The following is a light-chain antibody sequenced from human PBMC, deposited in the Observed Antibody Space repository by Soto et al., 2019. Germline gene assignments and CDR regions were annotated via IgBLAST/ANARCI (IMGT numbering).Light chain of an antibody. V-gene: IGKV1-39*01. Sequence: DIQLTQSPSSLSASVGDRVTITCRASQRILSYLNWYQQRPGKAPKLLIYASSSLQSGVPSRFSGSGSGTDFTLTISSLEPEDFGTYYCQQYYSNTQTFGQGTRLEIK. J-gene: IGKJ5*01. CDR2: ASS. CDR1: QRILSY. CDR3: QQYYSNTQT.